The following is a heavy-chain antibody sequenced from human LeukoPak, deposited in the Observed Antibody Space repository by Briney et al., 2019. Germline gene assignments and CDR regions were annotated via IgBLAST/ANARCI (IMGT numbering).Heavy chain of an antibody. J-gene: IGHJ6*03. Sequence: PGGPLRLSCAASGFTFSSYAMSWVRQAPGKGLEWVSAISGSGGSTYYADSVKGRFTISRDNSKNTPYLQMNSLRAEDTAVYYCAKEGGYGYYYYMDVWGKGTTVTVSS. CDR3: AKEGGYGYYYYMDV. CDR2: ISGSGGST. D-gene: IGHD3-10*01. V-gene: IGHV3-23*01. CDR1: GFTFSSYA.